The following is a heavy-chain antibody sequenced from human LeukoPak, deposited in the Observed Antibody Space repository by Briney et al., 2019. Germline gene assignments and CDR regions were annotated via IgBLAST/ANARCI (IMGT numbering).Heavy chain of an antibody. D-gene: IGHD3-9*01. CDR3: ARHGNDILAPDGFDI. V-gene: IGHV4-39*01. Sequence: SETLSLTCTVSGGSISSSSYYWGWVRQPPGKGLEWLGSMYYSGSPYYNQSLKSRVTISVDTSKNQFSLKLSSVTAADTAVYYCARHGNDILAPDGFDIWGQGTMVTVSS. J-gene: IGHJ3*02. CDR2: MYYSGSP. CDR1: GGSISSSSYY.